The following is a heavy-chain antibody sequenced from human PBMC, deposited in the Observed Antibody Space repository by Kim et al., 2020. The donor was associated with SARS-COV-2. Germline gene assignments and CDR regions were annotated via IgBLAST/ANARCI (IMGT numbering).Heavy chain of an antibody. CDR2: ISSSGSTI. J-gene: IGHJ4*02. D-gene: IGHD3-22*01. CDR1: GFTFSSYE. Sequence: GGSLRLSCAASGFTFSSYEMNWVRQAPGKGLEWVSYISSSGSTIYYADSVKGRFTISRDNAKNSLYLQMNSLRAEDTAVYYCARVKKRGLVITYFDYWGQGTLVTVSS. CDR3: ARVKKRGLVITYFDY. V-gene: IGHV3-48*03.